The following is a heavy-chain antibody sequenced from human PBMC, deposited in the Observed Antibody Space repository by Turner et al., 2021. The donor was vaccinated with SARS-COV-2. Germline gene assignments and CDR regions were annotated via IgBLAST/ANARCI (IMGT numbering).Heavy chain of an antibody. CDR1: RFSFSTSG. D-gene: IGHD6-19*01. CDR2: VSYDGSNK. Sequence: QVQLVESGGGVVQPGRSLRLSCAASRFSFSTSGMHWVRQAPGKGLEWVALVSYDGSNKYYAESVQGRFTISRDNSKNTLYLQMNGLRTGDTAVYYCAKQFGGWYGRPEYYFDYWGQGTLVTVSS. CDR3: AKQFGGWYGRPEYYFDY. J-gene: IGHJ4*02. V-gene: IGHV3-30*18.